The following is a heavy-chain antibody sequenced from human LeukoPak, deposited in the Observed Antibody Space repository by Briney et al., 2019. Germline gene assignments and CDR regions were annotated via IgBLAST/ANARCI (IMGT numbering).Heavy chain of an antibody. CDR1: GGSFSGYY. D-gene: IGHD5-18*01. V-gene: IGHV4-59*01. CDR2: IYYSAST. CDR3: ARGSRGYSYG. Sequence: SSETLSLTCAVYGGSFSGYYWSWIRQPPGKGLEWTGYIYYSASTNYNPSLKSRVTISVDTSNNQFSLKLSSVTAADTAVYYCARGSRGYSYGWGQGTLVTVSS. J-gene: IGHJ4*02.